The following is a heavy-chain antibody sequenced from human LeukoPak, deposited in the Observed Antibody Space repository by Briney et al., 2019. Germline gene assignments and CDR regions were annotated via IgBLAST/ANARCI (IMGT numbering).Heavy chain of an antibody. Sequence: SETLSLTCDDYAGSFSGYFWSWLRQPPGKGLEWIGEINHSGSTNYNPSLKSRVTISVDTSKNQFSLKLSSVTAADTAVYYCARGVAAGSRWGQGTLVTVSS. CDR3: ARGVAAGSR. CDR1: AGSFSGYF. J-gene: IGHJ4*02. V-gene: IGHV4-34*01. CDR2: INHSGST. D-gene: IGHD6-13*01.